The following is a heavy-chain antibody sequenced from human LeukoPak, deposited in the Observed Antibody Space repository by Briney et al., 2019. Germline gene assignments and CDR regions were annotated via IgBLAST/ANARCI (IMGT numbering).Heavy chain of an antibody. J-gene: IGHJ3*02. V-gene: IGHV3-21*06. Sequence: PGGSLRLSCVASVFTFSTYNMNWVRQAPGKGLEWVSFIDASGNYIQYADSMKGRFTISRDNAQNSLFLQLNSLRVEDTAVYYCARDKGVAIRAYDIWGQGTMVTVSS. D-gene: IGHD3-22*01. CDR3: ARDKGVAIRAYDI. CDR1: VFTFSTYN. CDR2: IDASGNYI.